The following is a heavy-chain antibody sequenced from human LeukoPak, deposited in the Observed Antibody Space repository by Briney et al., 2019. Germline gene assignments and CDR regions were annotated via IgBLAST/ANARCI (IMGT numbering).Heavy chain of an antibody. CDR2: MNPNSGSA. D-gene: IGHD3/OR15-3a*01. CDR3: ARVISGFWTGYYDPFDI. J-gene: IGHJ3*02. V-gene: IGHV1-8*03. Sequence: ASVKVSCKASGYTFTSYDINWVRQATGQGLEWMGWMNPNSGSAGYAQNFQGRVTITGDTSMSTAYMELTSLRSEDTAVYYCARVISGFWTGYYDPFDIWGQGTMVTVSS. CDR1: GYTFTSYD.